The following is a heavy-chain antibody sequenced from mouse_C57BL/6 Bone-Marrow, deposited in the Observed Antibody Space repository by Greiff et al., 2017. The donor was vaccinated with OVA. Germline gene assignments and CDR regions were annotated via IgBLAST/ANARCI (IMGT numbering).Heavy chain of an antibody. V-gene: IGHV7-1*01. CDR1: GFTFSDFY. CDR2: SRNKANDYTT. D-gene: IGHD1-1*02. J-gene: IGHJ2*01. Sequence: EVKLMESGGGLVQSGRSLRLSCATSGFTFSDFYMEWVRQAPGKGLEWIAASRNKANDYTTEYSASVKGRFIVSRDTTQSNLYLQMNALRTEDTAIDYWARDVYGDFDYWGQGTTLTVSS. CDR3: ARDVYGDFDY.